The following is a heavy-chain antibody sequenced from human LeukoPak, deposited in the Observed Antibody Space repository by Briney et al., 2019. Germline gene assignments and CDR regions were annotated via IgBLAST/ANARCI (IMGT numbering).Heavy chain of an antibody. J-gene: IGHJ4*02. D-gene: IGHD3-22*01. CDR3: ARDVTVIVVADEGTAVDY. Sequence: GASVKVSCKASGYSFTNYALNWVRQAPGQGLEWMGWINPNSGGTNYAQKFQGRVTMTRDTSISTAYMELSRLRSDDTAVYYCARDVTVIVVADEGTAVDYWGQGTLVTVSS. CDR2: INPNSGGT. V-gene: IGHV1-2*02. CDR1: GYSFTNYA.